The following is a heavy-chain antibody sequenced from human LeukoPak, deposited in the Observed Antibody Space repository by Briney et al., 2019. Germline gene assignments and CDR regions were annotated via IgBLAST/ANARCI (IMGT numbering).Heavy chain of an antibody. CDR2: IYYSGST. CDR3: ARRGVTMIVGDAFDI. D-gene: IGHD3-22*01. V-gene: IGHV4-59*08. CDR1: GGSISSYY. J-gene: IGHJ3*02. Sequence: SETLSLTCTVSGGSISSYYWSWIRQPPGKGLEWIGYIYYSGSTYYNPSLKSRVTISVDTSKNQFSLKLSSVTAADTAVYYCARRGVTMIVGDAFDIWGQGTMVTVSS.